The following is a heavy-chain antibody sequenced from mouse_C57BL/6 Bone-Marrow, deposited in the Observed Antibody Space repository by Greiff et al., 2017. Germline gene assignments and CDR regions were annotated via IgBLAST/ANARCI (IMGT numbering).Heavy chain of an antibody. CDR3: ASQIPLYYYGSYWYFDV. Sequence: EVKLVESGGDLVKPGGSLKLSCAASGFTFSSYGMSWVRQTPDKRLEWVATISSGGSYTYYPDSVKGRFTISRDNAKHTLYLQMSSLKSEDTAMYYCASQIPLYYYGSYWYFDVWGTGTTVTVSS. CDR1: GFTFSSYG. J-gene: IGHJ1*03. D-gene: IGHD1-1*01. V-gene: IGHV5-6*01. CDR2: ISSGGSYT.